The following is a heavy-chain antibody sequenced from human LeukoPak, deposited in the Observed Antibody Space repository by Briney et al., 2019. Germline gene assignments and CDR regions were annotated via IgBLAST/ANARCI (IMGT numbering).Heavy chain of an antibody. CDR1: GYTFTGYY. Sequence: ASVKVSCKASGYTFTGYYMHWVRQAPGQGLEWMGWINPNSGGTNYAQKFQGRVTMTRDTSISTAYMELSSLRSEDTAVYYCARAMPFNGGDIWGQGTMVTVSS. CDR2: INPNSGGT. CDR3: ARAMPFNGGDI. J-gene: IGHJ3*02. D-gene: IGHD4-23*01. V-gene: IGHV1-2*02.